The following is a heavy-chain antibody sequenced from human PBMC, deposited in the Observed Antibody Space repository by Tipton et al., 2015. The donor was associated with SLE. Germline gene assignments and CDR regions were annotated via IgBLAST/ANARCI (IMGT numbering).Heavy chain of an antibody. CDR1: GYTFTAFY. CDR2: IDPNNGAT. Sequence: QSGPEVKKPGASVKVSCKASGYTFTAFYLHWMRQAPGQGLEWMGRIDPNNGATSYAQKFQGRVTMTRDTSITTAYMQLSGLQSDDPAVYFGVSSSLLSGLSHWGHGTLVAVSS. CDR3: VSSSLLSGLSH. D-gene: IGHD6-25*01. V-gene: IGHV1-2*06. J-gene: IGHJ4*01.